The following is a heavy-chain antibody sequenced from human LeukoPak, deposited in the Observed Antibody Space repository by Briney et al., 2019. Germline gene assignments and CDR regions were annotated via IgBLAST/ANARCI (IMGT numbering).Heavy chain of an antibody. V-gene: IGHV3-9*01. CDR1: GFTFDDYA. CDR2: ISWNSGSI. Sequence: GGSLRLSCAASGFTFDDYAMHWVRQAPGKGLEWVSGISWNSGSIGYADSVKGRFTISRDNAKNSLYLQMNSLRAEDTALYYCAKDPWLVRGQGTLVTVSS. D-gene: IGHD6-19*01. J-gene: IGHJ1*01. CDR3: AKDPWLV.